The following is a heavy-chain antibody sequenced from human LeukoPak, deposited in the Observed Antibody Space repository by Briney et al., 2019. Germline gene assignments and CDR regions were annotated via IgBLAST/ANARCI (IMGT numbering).Heavy chain of an antibody. D-gene: IGHD2-15*01. V-gene: IGHV1-18*01. CDR1: GYTFTSYG. CDR2: ISAYNGNT. CDR3: ARAATYYYYYYYMDV. J-gene: IGHJ6*03. Sequence: GESLKISCKGSGYTFTSYGISWVRQAPGQGLEWMGWISAYNGNTNYAQKLQGRVTMTTDTSTSTAYMELRSLRSDDTAVYYCARAATYYYYYYYMDVWGKGTTVTVSS.